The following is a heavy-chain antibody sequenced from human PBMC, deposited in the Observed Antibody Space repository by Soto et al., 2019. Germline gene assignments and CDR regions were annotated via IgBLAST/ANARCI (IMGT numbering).Heavy chain of an antibody. CDR2: TYYRSKWYN. J-gene: IGHJ6*02. CDR3: ARDSREAADIYYYYYYGMDV. V-gene: IGHV6-1*01. Sequence: SPTLSLTCAISGDSVSSNSAAWNWIRQSPSRGLEWLGRTYYRSKWYNDYAVSVKSRITINPDTSKNQFSLQLNSVTPEDTAVYYCARDSREAADIYYYYYYGMDVWGQGTTVTVSS. D-gene: IGHD2-2*02. CDR1: GDSVSSNSAA.